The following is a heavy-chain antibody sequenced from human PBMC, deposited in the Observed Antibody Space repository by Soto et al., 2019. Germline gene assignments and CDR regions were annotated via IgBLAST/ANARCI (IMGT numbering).Heavy chain of an antibody. CDR2: IYYSGST. V-gene: IGHV4-31*11. D-gene: IGHD5-18*01. CDR1: GGSFSGYY. Sequence: PSETLSLTCAVYGGSFSGYYWSWIRQHPGKGLEWIGYIYYSGSTYYNPSLKSRVTISVDTSKNQFSLKLSSVTAADTAVYYCARSGYSYGPNPLLYWGRGTLVTVSS. CDR3: ARSGYSYGPNPLLY. J-gene: IGHJ4*02.